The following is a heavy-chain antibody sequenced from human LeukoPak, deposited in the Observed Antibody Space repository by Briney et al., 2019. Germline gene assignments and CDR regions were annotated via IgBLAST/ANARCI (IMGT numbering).Heavy chain of an antibody. CDR1: GGTFSSYA. D-gene: IGHD3-10*01. CDR2: IIPIFGTA. Sequence: ASVKVSCKASGGTFSSYAISWVRQAPGQGLEWMGGIIPIFGTANYAQKFQGRVMITTDESTSTAYMELSSLRSEDTAVYYCAREYYYGSGSYYPYNDAFDIWGQGTMVTVSS. V-gene: IGHV1-69*05. J-gene: IGHJ3*02. CDR3: AREYYYGSGSYYPYNDAFDI.